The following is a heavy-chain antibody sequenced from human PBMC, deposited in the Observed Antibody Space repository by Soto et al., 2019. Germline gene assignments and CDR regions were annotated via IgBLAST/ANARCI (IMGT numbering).Heavy chain of an antibody. V-gene: IGHV4-4*02. CDR1: GVPLNRGQW. D-gene: IGHD3-10*01. Sequence: XETLVPHCAVRGVPLNRGQWGAWVRQAPQRGLEYIGEIFHDGTANYYPSFERRVAISVETSKNQFSLKLTSVTAADTAIYFCARLVYDTRLNYMYFDFWGQGTLVTVSS. CDR2: IFHDGTA. J-gene: IGHJ4*02. CDR3: ARLVYDTRLNYMYFDF.